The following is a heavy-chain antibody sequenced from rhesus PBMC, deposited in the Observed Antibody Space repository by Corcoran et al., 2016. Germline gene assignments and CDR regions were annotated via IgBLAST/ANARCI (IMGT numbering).Heavy chain of an antibody. CDR2: TYYRAKWYN. CDR1: ADSDSRNSAP. CDR3: ARDQYSSGYNY. J-gene: IGHJ4*01. V-gene: IGHV6-1*01. D-gene: IGHD6-31*01. Sequence: QVQLQESGPGLVKPSQTLSLTYAISADSDSRNSAPWNWLRSSPPRGFGWLGRTYYRAKWYNDYAQAVQNRISINPDTSNNQFSLQLNSVTPEDMAVYYCARDQYSSGYNYWGQGVLVTVSS.